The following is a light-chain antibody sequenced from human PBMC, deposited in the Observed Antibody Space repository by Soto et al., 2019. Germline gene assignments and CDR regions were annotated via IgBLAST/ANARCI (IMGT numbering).Light chain of an antibody. V-gene: IGKV1-5*03. CDR1: QNVNHW. J-gene: IGKJ1*01. CDR3: QQYTSYFT. CDR2: ETS. Sequence: DVQMTQSPSTVSASVGDRVTITCRASQNVNHWVAWFQQRPGKAPKLLIYETSVLESGVPSRFSGSGSGTEFTLTISSLQPDDFATYYCQQYTSYFTFGQGTKVEIK.